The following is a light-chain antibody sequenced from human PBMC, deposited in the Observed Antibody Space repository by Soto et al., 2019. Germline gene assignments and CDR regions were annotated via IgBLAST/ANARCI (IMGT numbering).Light chain of an antibody. CDR1: QSVRSSY. CDR3: QQYDSSPIT. CDR2: GAS. Sequence: EIVLTQSPGTLSLSPGERATLSCRASQSVRSSYLAWYQQKPGQAPRLLIYGASSRATGIPDRFSGSGSGTDFTLTISRLEPEDFAVYYCQQYDSSPITFGQGTRLEIK. V-gene: IGKV3-20*01. J-gene: IGKJ5*01.